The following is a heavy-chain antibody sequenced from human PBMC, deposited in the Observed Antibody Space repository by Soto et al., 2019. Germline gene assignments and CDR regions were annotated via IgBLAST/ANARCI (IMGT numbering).Heavy chain of an antibody. V-gene: IGHV4-31*03. J-gene: IGHJ5*02. CDR1: GGSISSGGYY. Sequence: SETLSLTCTVSGGSISSGGYYWSWIRQHPGKGLEWIGYIYYSGSTYYNPSLKSRVTISVDTSKNQFSLKLRSVTAADTPVYYCAISSGYADWFDPWGQGTLVTVAS. D-gene: IGHD3-22*01. CDR2: IYYSGST. CDR3: AISSGYADWFDP.